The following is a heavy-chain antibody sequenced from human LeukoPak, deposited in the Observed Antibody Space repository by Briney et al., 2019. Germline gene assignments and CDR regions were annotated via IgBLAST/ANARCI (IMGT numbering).Heavy chain of an antibody. CDR1: GFTFSSYA. CDR3: AKDGSSSSTYYFYFDY. D-gene: IGHD3-22*01. J-gene: IGHJ4*02. CDR2: ISNNGGYT. Sequence: GGSLRLSCAASGFTFSSYAMSWVRQAPGKGLEWVSAISNNGGYTYYADSVQGRFTISRDNSKSTLYLQMNSLRAEDTAVYYCAKDGSSSSTYYFYFDYWGQGTLVTVSS. V-gene: IGHV3-23*01.